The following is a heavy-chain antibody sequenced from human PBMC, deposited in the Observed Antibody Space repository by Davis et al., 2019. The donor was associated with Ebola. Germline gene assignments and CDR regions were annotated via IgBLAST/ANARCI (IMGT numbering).Heavy chain of an antibody. J-gene: IGHJ4*02. V-gene: IGHV5-51*01. D-gene: IGHD6-19*01. Sequence: GESLKISCEASGYSFSSYWIGWVRQVSGKGLEWVGIIYPGDSETRYSPSFEGQVTISVDKSINTAYLQWSSLKASDTAMYYCAREAVASSEFDYWGQGTLVTVSS. CDR2: IYPGDSET. CDR3: AREAVASSEFDY. CDR1: GYSFSSYW.